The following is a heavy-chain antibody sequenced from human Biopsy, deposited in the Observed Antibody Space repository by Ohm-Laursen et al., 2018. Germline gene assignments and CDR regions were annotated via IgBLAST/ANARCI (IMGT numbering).Heavy chain of an antibody. CDR2: TYHTGIT. D-gene: IGHD3-10*01. CDR3: ARHSFGSGRDF. CDR1: DGSISNIINY. V-gene: IGHV4-39*01. J-gene: IGHJ4*02. Sequence: SETLSLTWTVTDGSISNIINYWGWIRQPLGKGLEWLGSTYHTGITDYNPSLKSRVTISVDTSNNQFSLKLSSLTAADTAVYYCARHSFGSGRDFWGQGTLVTVSS.